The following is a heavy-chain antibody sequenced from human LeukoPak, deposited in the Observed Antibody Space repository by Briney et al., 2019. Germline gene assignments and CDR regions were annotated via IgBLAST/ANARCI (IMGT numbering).Heavy chain of an antibody. CDR3: AGVRYCSSTSCSPYNWFDP. J-gene: IGHJ5*02. CDR1: GYTFTGYY. D-gene: IGHD2-2*01. Sequence: ASVKVSCKASGYTFTGYYMHWVRQAPGQGLEWMGWINPNSGGTNYAQKFQGRVTMTRDTSISTAYMELSRLRSDDTAVYYCAGVRYCSSTSCSPYNWFDPWGQGTLVTVSS. V-gene: IGHV1-2*02. CDR2: INPNSGGT.